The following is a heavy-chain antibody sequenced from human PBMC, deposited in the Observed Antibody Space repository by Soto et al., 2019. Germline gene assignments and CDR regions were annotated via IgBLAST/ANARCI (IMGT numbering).Heavy chain of an antibody. D-gene: IGHD6-13*01. CDR2: ISGSGGST. Sequence: GGSLRLSCAASGFTFSSYAMSWVRQAPGKGLEWVSAISGSGGSTYYADSVKGRFTISRDNSKNTLYLQMNSLRAEDTAVYYCAKVPPFYSSSWYRTPLDYWGQGTLVTVSS. V-gene: IGHV3-23*01. J-gene: IGHJ4*02. CDR1: GFTFSSYA. CDR3: AKVPPFYSSSWYRTPLDY.